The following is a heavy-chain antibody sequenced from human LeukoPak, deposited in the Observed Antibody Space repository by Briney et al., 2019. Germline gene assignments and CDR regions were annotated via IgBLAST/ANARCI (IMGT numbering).Heavy chain of an antibody. CDR1: GFTFSSYA. Sequence: GGSLRLSCAASGFTFSSYAMHWVRQAPDKGLEWVAVISYDGSNKYYADSVKGRFTMSRDNSKNTLFLQMNSLRAEDTAVYYCARDRSGTGPAVLYYFDYWGKGTLVTVSS. J-gene: IGHJ4*02. V-gene: IGHV3-30*04. CDR2: ISYDGSNK. CDR3: ARDRSGTGPAVLYYFDY. D-gene: IGHD1-26*01.